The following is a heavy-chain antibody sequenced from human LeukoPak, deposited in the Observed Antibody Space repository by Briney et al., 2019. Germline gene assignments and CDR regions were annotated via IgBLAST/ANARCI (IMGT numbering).Heavy chain of an antibody. D-gene: IGHD4-23*01. CDR3: ARGEQTTVVMGGDY. V-gene: IGHV3-30*02. CDR2: LRYDGSNK. Sequence: GGSLRLSCAASGFNFRSYGMHWVRQAPGKGLEWVAFLRYDGSNKDYADSVKGRFTISRDNAKNSLYLQMNSLRAEDTAVYYCARGEQTTVVMGGDYWGQGTLVTVSS. CDR1: GFNFRSYG. J-gene: IGHJ4*02.